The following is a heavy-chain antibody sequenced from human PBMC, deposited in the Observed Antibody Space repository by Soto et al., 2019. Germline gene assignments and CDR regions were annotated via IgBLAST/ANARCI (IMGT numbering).Heavy chain of an antibody. CDR2: IIPILGIA. Sequence: QVQLVQSGAEVKKPGSSVKVSCKASGGTFSSYTISWVRQAPGQGLEWMGRIIPILGIANYAQKFQGRVTITADKSTRTGNMGLSSLRSEDTAVYYCARDKGYCSGGSCLGDDALDIWGQGTMVTVSS. V-gene: IGHV1-69*08. CDR3: ARDKGYCSGGSCLGDDALDI. J-gene: IGHJ3*02. D-gene: IGHD2-15*01. CDR1: GGTFSSYT.